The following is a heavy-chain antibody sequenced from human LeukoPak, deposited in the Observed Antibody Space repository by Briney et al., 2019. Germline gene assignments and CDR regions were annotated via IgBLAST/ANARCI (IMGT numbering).Heavy chain of an antibody. CDR2: INTSGNT. J-gene: IGHJ4*02. CDR1: GFTFSSYA. CDR3: AKRVIITAARYFDY. D-gene: IGHD2-15*01. Sequence: GGSLRLSCAASGFTFSSYAVSWVRQAPGKGLEWVSSINTSGNTYYADSVKGRFTISRDNSKNTLYLQMNNLRAEDTAIYYCAKRVIITAARYFDYWGQGTLVTVSS. V-gene: IGHV3-23*05.